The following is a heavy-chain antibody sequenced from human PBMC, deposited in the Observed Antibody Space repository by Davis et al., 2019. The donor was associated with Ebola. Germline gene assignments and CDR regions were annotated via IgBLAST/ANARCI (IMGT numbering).Heavy chain of an antibody. Sequence: AASVKVSCKASGGTFSSYAINWVRQAPGQGLEWMGGIIPIFGTTKYAQKFQGRVTITADESTSTAYMELSSLRSEDTAVYYCARDRRVRHMDVWGKGTTVTVSS. J-gene: IGHJ6*03. CDR1: GGTFSSYA. V-gene: IGHV1-69*13. CDR3: ARDRRVRHMDV. D-gene: IGHD3-10*01. CDR2: IIPIFGTT.